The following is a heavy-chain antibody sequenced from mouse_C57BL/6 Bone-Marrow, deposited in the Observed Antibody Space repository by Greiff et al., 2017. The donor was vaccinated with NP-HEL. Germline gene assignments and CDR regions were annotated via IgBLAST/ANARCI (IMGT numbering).Heavy chain of an antibody. J-gene: IGHJ4*01. CDR2: IYPGDGDT. Sequence: LQQSGASVKISCKASGYAFSSYWMNWVKQRPGKGLEWIGQIYPGDGDTNYNGKFKGKATLTADKSSSTAYMQLSSLTSEDSAVYFCARSAYYYGFMDYWGQGTSVTVSS. CDR1: GYAFSSYW. V-gene: IGHV1-80*01. D-gene: IGHD1-1*01. CDR3: ARSAYYYGFMDY.